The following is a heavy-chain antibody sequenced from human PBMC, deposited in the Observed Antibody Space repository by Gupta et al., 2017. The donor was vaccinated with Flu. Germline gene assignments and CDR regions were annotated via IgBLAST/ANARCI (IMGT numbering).Heavy chain of an antibody. D-gene: IGHD3-10*01. CDR3: ARDHLCCYYGSGRMDV. J-gene: IGHJ6*02. CDR2: IWYDGSNK. CDR1: GVAFSSYG. V-gene: IGHV3-33*01. Sequence: QVQLVESGGGVVQPGRSLRLACAASGVAFSSYGMHWVRQAPGKGLEGVAVIWYDGSNKYYADSVKGRFTISRDNSKNTLFLQMNSLRAEDTAVYYCARDHLCCYYGSGRMDVWGQGTTVTVSS.